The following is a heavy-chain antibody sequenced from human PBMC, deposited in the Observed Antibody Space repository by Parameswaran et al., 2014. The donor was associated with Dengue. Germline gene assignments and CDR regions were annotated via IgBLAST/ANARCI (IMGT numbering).Heavy chain of an antibody. CDR2: IYHSGST. D-gene: IGHD7-27*01. Sequence: RWIRQPPGKGLEWIGYIYHSGSTYYNPSLKSRVTISVDRSKNQFSLKLSSVTAADTAVYYCARDTPKLGIHYWGQGTLVTVSS. J-gene: IGHJ4*02. V-gene: IGHV4-30-2*01. CDR3: ARDTPKLGIHY.